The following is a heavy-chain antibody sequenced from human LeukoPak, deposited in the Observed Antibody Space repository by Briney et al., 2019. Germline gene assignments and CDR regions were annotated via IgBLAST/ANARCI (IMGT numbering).Heavy chain of an antibody. CDR3: ATALPKNFYDSSGYRYCFDY. D-gene: IGHD3-22*01. Sequence: ASVKVSCQVSGYTLTELSIHWVRQAPGQGLEWMGGLDPEYSETIYAQRFQGRITMTDDTSTDTAYMDLRSLRSEDTAVYYCATALPKNFYDSSGYRYCFDYWGQGALVPVSS. V-gene: IGHV1-24*01. CDR1: GYTLTELS. CDR2: LDPEYSET. J-gene: IGHJ4*02.